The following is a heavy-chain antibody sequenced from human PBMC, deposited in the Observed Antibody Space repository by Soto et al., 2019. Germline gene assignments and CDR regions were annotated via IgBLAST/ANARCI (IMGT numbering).Heavy chain of an antibody. D-gene: IGHD6-19*01. CDR1: GGSISSYY. CDR3: ARGLAVAGTFDY. J-gene: IGHJ4*02. CDR2: IYYSGST. Sequence: SLTCTVSGGSISSYYWSWIRQPPGKGLEWIGYIYYSGSTNYNPSLKSRVTISVDTSKNQFSLKLSSVTAADTAVYYCARGLAVAGTFDYWGQGTLVTVSS. V-gene: IGHV4-59*01.